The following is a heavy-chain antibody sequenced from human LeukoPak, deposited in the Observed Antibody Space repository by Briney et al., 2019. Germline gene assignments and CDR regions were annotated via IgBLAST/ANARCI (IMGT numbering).Heavy chain of an antibody. J-gene: IGHJ6*02. D-gene: IGHD4-17*01. Sequence: PSETLSLTCTVSGGSISSYYWSWIRQPPGKGLEWVGYIYHSGTTKYNPSLNSRVTISIDTSENQFSLKLNSVTAADTAVYYCARYGDYYYYGMDVWGQGTTVTVSS. CDR3: ARYGDYYYYGMDV. CDR2: IYHSGTT. V-gene: IGHV4-59*01. CDR1: GGSISSYY.